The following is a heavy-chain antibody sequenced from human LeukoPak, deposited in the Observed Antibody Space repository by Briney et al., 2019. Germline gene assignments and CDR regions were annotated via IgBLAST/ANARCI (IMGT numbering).Heavy chain of an antibody. CDR3: ARDLGVAVADYYFDY. J-gene: IGHJ4*02. D-gene: IGHD6-19*01. CDR1: GGSISSGDYY. Sequence: PSETLSLTCTVSGGSISSGDYYWSWIRQPPGKGLEWIGYIYYSGSTYYNPSLKSRVTISVDTSKNQFSLKLSSVTAADTAVYYCARDLGVAVADYYFDYWGQGTLVTVSS. V-gene: IGHV4-30-4*08. CDR2: IYYSGST.